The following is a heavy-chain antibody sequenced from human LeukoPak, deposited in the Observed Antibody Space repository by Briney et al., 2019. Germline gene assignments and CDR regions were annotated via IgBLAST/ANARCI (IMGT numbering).Heavy chain of an antibody. V-gene: IGHV1-46*01. Sequence: ASVKVSCKASGYTFTGYYMHWVRQAPGQVLEWMGLINPDGGSTSYAQKFQGRVTMTRDMSTSTVYMELSSLRSEDTAVYSCARASAVGWFDPWGQGTLVTVSS. CDR2: INPDGGST. CDR1: GYTFTGYY. J-gene: IGHJ5*02. D-gene: IGHD6-13*01. CDR3: ARASAVGWFDP.